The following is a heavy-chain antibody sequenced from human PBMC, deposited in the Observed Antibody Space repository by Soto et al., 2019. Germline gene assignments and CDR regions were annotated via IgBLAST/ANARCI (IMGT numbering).Heavy chain of an antibody. J-gene: IGHJ6*02. CDR2: IYYSGST. Sequence: SETLSLTCTVSGGSISSGGYYWSWIRQHPGKGLEWIGYIYYSGSTYYNPSLKSRVTISVDTSKNQFSLKLSSVTAADTDVYYRARPSFAVGPNLANYSYGMDVWGQGTTVTVS. CDR3: ARPSFAVGPNLANYSYGMDV. V-gene: IGHV4-31*03. CDR1: GGSISSGGYY. D-gene: IGHD1-26*01.